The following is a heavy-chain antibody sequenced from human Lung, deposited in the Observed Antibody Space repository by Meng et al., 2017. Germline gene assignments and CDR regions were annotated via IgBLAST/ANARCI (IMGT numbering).Heavy chain of an antibody. V-gene: IGHV4-34*01. CDR2: INHSGST. CDR3: ARGPTTMAHDFNY. CDR1: GGSFSDYY. J-gene: IGHJ4*02. Sequence: QVQRQQWVAGLFKPSETLSLTCVVSGGSFSDYYWSWSRQPPGKGLEWIGEINHSGSTNYNPSLESRATISVDTSQNNLSLKLSSVTAADSAVYYCARGPTTMAHDFNYWGQGTLVTVSS. D-gene: IGHD4-11*01.